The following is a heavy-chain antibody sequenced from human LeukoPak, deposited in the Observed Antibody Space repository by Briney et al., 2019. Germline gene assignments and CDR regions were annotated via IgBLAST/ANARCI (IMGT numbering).Heavy chain of an antibody. J-gene: IGHJ4*02. CDR2: IIPILGIA. Sequence: SVKVSCKASGGTFSRYTISWVRQAPGQGLEWMGRIIPILGIANYAQKFQGRVTITADKSTSTAYMALSSLRSEDTAVYYCARGSPQNYYDSSGYKGGFDYWGQGTLVTVSS. CDR3: ARGSPQNYYDSSGYKGGFDY. D-gene: IGHD3-22*01. CDR1: GGTFSRYT. V-gene: IGHV1-69*02.